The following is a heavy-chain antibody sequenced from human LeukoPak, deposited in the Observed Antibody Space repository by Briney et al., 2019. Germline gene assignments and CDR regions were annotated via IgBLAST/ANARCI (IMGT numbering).Heavy chain of an antibody. V-gene: IGHV3-33*01. CDR2: IWYDGSNK. CDR3: ARSNYGYYYDSSAVGYYFDY. D-gene: IGHD3-22*01. Sequence: GGSLRLSCAASGFTFSSYGMHWVRQAPGKGLEWVAVIWYDGSNKYYADSVKGRFTISRDNSKNTLYLQMNSLRAEDTAVYCCARSNYGYYYDSSAVGYYFDYWGQGTLVTVSS. CDR1: GFTFSSYG. J-gene: IGHJ4*02.